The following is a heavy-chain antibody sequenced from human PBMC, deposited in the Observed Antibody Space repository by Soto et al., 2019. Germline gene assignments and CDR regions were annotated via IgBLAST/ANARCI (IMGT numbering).Heavy chain of an antibody. D-gene: IGHD3-3*01. J-gene: IGHJ6*02. CDR3: ARHHRDFWNGLHPYYYYGMDV. CDR1: GYSFTSYW. Sequence: PGESLKISCKGSGYSFTSYWIGWVRQMPGKGLEWMGIIYPGDSDTRYSPSFQGQVTISADKSISTAYLQWSSLKASDTAMYYCARHHRDFWNGLHPYYYYGMDVWGQGTTVTVSS. CDR2: IYPGDSDT. V-gene: IGHV5-51*01.